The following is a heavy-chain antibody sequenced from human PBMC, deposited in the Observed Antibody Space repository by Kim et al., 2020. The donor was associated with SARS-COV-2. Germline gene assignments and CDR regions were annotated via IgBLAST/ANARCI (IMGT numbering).Heavy chain of an antibody. CDR3: ARDLYSHDAFDI. J-gene: IGHJ3*02. D-gene: IGHD5-18*01. V-gene: IGHV3-11*04. Sequence: YADSVRGRFTIPKDKAKTSRYLQMNSRRAEDTAVYYWARDLYSHDAFDIWGQGTMVTVSS.